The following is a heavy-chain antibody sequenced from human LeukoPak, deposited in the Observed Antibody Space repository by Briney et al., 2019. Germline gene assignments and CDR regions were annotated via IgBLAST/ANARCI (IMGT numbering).Heavy chain of an antibody. J-gene: IGHJ4*02. CDR1: GFSFSSYW. CDR3: ARDGYSFVGYDY. Sequence: GGSLRLSCAASGFSFSSYWMSWVRQAPGKGLEWVANIKEDGSEKYDVDSVKGRFTISRDNAKNSLYLQMNSVRAEDTAVYYCARDGYSFVGYDYWGQGTLVTVSS. V-gene: IGHV3-7*01. D-gene: IGHD3-16*01. CDR2: IKEDGSEK.